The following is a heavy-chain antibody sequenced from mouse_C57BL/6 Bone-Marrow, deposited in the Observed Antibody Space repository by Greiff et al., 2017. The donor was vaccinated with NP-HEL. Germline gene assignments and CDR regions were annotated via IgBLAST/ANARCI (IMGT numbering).Heavy chain of an antibody. CDR1: GYTFTSYW. CDR2: IHPSGSDT. J-gene: IGHJ1*03. Sequence: QVQLQQPGAELVKPGASVKVSCKASGYTFTSYWMHWVKQRPGQGLEWIGRIHPSGSDTNYNQKFKGTATLTVDKSSSTAYMQLSSLTSEDSAVYYGAITTVGATYWYFDVWGTGTTVTVSA. D-gene: IGHD1-1*01. CDR3: AITTVGATYWYFDV. V-gene: IGHV1-74*01.